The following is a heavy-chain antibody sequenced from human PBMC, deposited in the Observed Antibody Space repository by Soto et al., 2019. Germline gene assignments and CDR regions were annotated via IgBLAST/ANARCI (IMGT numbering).Heavy chain of an antibody. V-gene: IGHV2-5*02. J-gene: IGHJ5*02. CDR1: GFSLTTKGVG. D-gene: IGHD4-17*01. Sequence: QITLKESGPTLVKPTQTLTLTCTFSGFSLTTKGVGVGWFRQPPGKPLEWLALIYWDDDTRYSPSQKSRLAITMHTSKNQVVLTMSNIDPADTGTYSAAHRTTTVTWWFDPWGQGTLVTVSS. CDR2: IYWDDDT. CDR3: AHRTTTVTWWFDP.